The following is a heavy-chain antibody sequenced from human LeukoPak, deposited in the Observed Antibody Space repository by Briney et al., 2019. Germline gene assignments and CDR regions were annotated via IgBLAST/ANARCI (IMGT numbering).Heavy chain of an antibody. V-gene: IGHV4-34*01. J-gene: IGHJ4*02. CDR2: INHSGST. CDR3: ARDSSGWHARFDY. CDR1: GGSFSGYY. D-gene: IGHD6-19*01. Sequence: SETLSLTCAVYGGSFSGYYWSWIRQPPGKGLEWIGEINHSGSTNYNPSPKSRVTISVDTSKNQFSLKLSSVTAADTAVYYCARDSSGWHARFDYWGQGTLVTVSS.